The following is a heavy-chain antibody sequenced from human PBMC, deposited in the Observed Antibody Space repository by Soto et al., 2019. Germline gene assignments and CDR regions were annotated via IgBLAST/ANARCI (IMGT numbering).Heavy chain of an antibody. CDR1: GYAFTTYG. CDR2: ISAHNGNT. Sequence: QVHLLQSGAEVKKPGASVKFSCQASGYAFTTYGITWVRQAPGQGLEWMGWISAHNGNTNYAQKLQGRVTVTRDTSTSTAYMELRSLRSDDTAVYYCARGRYGDYWGQGALVTVSS. V-gene: IGHV1-18*01. D-gene: IGHD1-1*01. CDR3: ARGRYGDY. J-gene: IGHJ4*02.